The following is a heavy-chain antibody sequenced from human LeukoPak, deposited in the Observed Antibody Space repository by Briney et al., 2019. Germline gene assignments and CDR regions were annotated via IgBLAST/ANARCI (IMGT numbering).Heavy chain of an antibody. CDR1: QFTFSTYS. Sequence: GGSLRLSCVASQFTFSTYSMSWVRQAPGKGLEWVSSISSSSSISYADSVKGRFTISRDNAKNSLYLQMNSLRAEDTAVYYCAKDVTWYYGSGSLGYWGQGTLVTVSS. J-gene: IGHJ4*02. CDR2: ISSSSSI. D-gene: IGHD3-10*01. CDR3: AKDVTWYYGSGSLGY. V-gene: IGHV3-21*04.